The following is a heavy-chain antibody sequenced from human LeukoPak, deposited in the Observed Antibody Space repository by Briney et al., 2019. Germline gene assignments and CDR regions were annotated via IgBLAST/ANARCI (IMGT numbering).Heavy chain of an antibody. Sequence: PGGPLRLSCAVSGVIFNNYAMSWVRQAPGRGLEWVSVISASGGSTYYADTVKGRFTISRDNSNNRLYLEMNSLRAEDTAVYYCAKHAGTTRQTKDYWGQGTLVTVSS. CDR1: GVIFNNYA. V-gene: IGHV3-23*01. CDR2: ISASGGST. D-gene: IGHD1-1*01. J-gene: IGHJ4*02. CDR3: AKHAGTTRQTKDY.